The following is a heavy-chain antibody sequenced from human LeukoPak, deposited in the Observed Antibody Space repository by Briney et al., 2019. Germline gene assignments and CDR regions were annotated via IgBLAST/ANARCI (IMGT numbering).Heavy chain of an antibody. D-gene: IGHD2-15*01. CDR2: IYYSGST. CDR3: ARDIKYCSGGSCYATKNSNYYYYMDV. Sequence: PSETLSLTCTVSGGSISSYYWSWSRQPPGKGLEWIGYIYYSGSTNYNPSLKSRITISVYTSKNQFSLKLSSVTAADTAVYYCARDIKYCSGGSCYATKNSNYYYYMDVWGKGTTVTVSS. CDR1: GGSISSYY. V-gene: IGHV4-59*01. J-gene: IGHJ6*03.